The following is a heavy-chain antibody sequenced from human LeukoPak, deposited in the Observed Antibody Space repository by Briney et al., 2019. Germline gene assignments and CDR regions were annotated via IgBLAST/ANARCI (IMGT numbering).Heavy chain of an antibody. Sequence: SETLTLTCSVSGGSISISDYYWDWIRQPPGKGLEWVGAIYYSGSTYYSPSLKGRVTISGDTSKNQFSLKLSSVTAADTAVYYCARQNMAARTNFDNWGQGALRTVSS. V-gene: IGHV4-39*01. D-gene: IGHD6-25*01. CDR2: IYYSGST. CDR1: GGSISISDYY. CDR3: ARQNMAARTNFDN. J-gene: IGHJ4*02.